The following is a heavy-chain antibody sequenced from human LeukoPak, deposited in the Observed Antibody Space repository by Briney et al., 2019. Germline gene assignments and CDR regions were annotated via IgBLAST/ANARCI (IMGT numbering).Heavy chain of an antibody. CDR2: INTDGSST. D-gene: IGHD5-18*01. Sequence: GGSLRHSCAASGFTHSRYWMQWLRQAPGKGLVWVSRINTDGSSTTYADSVKGRFTISRDNAKNTLYLQMNSLRAEDTAVYYCARAVPGAMADFWGQGTLVSVSS. V-gene: IGHV3-74*01. CDR3: ARAVPGAMADF. J-gene: IGHJ4*02. CDR1: GFTHSRYW.